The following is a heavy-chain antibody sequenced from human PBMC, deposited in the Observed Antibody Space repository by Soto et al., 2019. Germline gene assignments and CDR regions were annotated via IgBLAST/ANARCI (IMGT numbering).Heavy chain of an antibody. D-gene: IGHD2-2*01. CDR1: GFTFSSYA. J-gene: IGHJ6*03. V-gene: IGHV3-23*01. CDR3: AREDIVVVPASPSYYYYMDV. CDR2: ISGSGGST. Sequence: PGGSLRLSCSASGFTFSSYAMSWVRQAPGKGLEWVSAISGSGGSTYYADSVKGRFTISRDNSKNTLYLQMNSLRAEDTAVYYCAREDIVVVPASPSYYYYMDVWGKGTTVT.